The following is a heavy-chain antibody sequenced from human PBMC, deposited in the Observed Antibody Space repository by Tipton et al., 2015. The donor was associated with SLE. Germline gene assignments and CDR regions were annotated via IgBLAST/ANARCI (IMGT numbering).Heavy chain of an antibody. D-gene: IGHD7-27*01. Sequence: TLSLTCAVYGGSFSGYYWSWIRQPPGKGLEWIGEINHSGITNYNPSLKSRVTISVDTSKNQFSLKLSSVTAADTAMYYCARGASPNWGSYWYFDLWGRGTLVTVSS. CDR3: ARGASPNWGSYWYFDL. J-gene: IGHJ2*01. V-gene: IGHV4-34*01. CDR1: GGSFSGYY. CDR2: INHSGIT.